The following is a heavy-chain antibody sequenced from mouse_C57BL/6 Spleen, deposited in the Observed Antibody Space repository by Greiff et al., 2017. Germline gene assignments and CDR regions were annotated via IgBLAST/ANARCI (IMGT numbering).Heavy chain of an antibody. D-gene: IGHD2-2*01. CDR3: TGDGLRRAWFAY. J-gene: IGHJ3*01. CDR2: IRLKSDNYAT. CDR1: GFTFSNYW. V-gene: IGHV6-3*01. Sequence: EVTVVESGGGLVQPGGSMKLSCVASGFTFSNYWMNWVRQSPEKGLEWVAQIRLKSDNYATHYAESVKGRFTISRDDYKSSVYLQMNNLRAEDTGIYYDTGDGLRRAWFAYWGQGTLVTVSA.